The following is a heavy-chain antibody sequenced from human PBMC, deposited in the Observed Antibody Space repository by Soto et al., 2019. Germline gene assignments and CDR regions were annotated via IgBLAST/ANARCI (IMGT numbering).Heavy chain of an antibody. CDR2: VSTNGAT. CDR3: ARADYEILTGTYAMDV. D-gene: IGHD3-9*01. CDR1: DDFISTYY. Sequence: QVQLQESGPRLVKPSETLSLTCTVSDDFISTYYWNWIRQPAGKGLEWIGRVSTNGATNYTPSLDSRVTMSVDTSEHQFSLKLSPVTAADTAVYFCARADYEILTGTYAMDVWGQGTTVTVSS. J-gene: IGHJ6*02. V-gene: IGHV4-4*07.